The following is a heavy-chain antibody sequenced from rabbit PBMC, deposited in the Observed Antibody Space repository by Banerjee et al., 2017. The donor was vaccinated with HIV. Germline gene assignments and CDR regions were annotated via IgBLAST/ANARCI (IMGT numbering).Heavy chain of an antibody. J-gene: IGHJ2*01. V-gene: IGHV1S45*01. D-gene: IGHD7-1*01. Sequence: QEQLEESGGDLVKPEGSLTLTCTASGFSFSSSYWTCWVRQAPGKGLEWIACIYAGSSGSTYYASWAKGRFTISKTSSTTVTLQMTSLTAADTATYFCARDAGYAGYGHGDDAFDPRGPGTLVTVS. CDR3: ARDAGYAGYGHGDDAFDP. CDR1: GFSFSSSYW. CDR2: IYAGSSGST.